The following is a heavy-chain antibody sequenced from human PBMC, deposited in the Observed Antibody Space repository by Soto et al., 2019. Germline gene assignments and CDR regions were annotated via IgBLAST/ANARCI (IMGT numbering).Heavy chain of an antibody. CDR2: IYYSGST. D-gene: IGHD4-17*01. J-gene: IGHJ4*02. CDR3: ARQSKTTVTKYYFDY. Sequence: PSETLSLTCTVSGGSISSSSYYWGWIRQPPGKGLEWIGSIYYSGSTYYNPSLKSRVTISVDTSKNQFSLKLSSVTAADTAVYYCARQSKTTVTKYYFDYWGQGTLVTVS. CDR1: GGSISSSSYY. V-gene: IGHV4-39*01.